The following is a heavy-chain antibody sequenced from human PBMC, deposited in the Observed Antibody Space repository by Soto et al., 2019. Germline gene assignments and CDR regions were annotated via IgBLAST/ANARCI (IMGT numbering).Heavy chain of an antibody. V-gene: IGHV3-23*01. CDR3: AKGRVGYSYYFEY. J-gene: IGHJ4*02. Sequence: EVQLLESGGGLVQPGGSLRLSCAASGFTFSSYAMSWVRQAPGKGLEWVSAISGSGGSTYYADYVKGRFTISRDNAKNTLDLEMISLRAEGTSVYYCAKGRVGYSYYFEYRGPGTLGHVPS. CDR1: GFTFSSYA. D-gene: IGHD5-18*01. CDR2: ISGSGGST.